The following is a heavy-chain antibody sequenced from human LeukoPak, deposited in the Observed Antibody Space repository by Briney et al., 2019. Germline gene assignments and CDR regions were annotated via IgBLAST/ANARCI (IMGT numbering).Heavy chain of an antibody. CDR2: ISGHGGNT. J-gene: IGHJ5*02. CDR1: GYIFSNYG. V-gene: IGHV1-18*01. CDR3: ARDFAWGSGGAPIDDNWLDP. D-gene: IGHD7-27*01. Sequence: RASVKVSYKASGYIFSNYGITWVRQAPGHGLEWMGWISGHGGNTNYAQKFQDRATMTTDTSTSTAYMELRSLRFDDTAVYCARDFAWGSGGAPIDDNWLDPWGQGILVTVSS.